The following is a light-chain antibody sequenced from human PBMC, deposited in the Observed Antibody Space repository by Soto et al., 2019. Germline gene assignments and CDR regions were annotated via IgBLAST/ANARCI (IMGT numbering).Light chain of an antibody. V-gene: IGLV2-8*01. CDR3: SSYAGSSNYV. CDR1: SSDVGGYNS. CDR2: EVS. J-gene: IGLJ1*01. Sequence: QSALTQPPSASGSPGQSVTISCTGTSSDVGGYNSVSWYQHHPGKAPNLMIYEVSKRPSGVPDRFSGSKSANTASLTVSGLQAEDEADYYCSSYAGSSNYVFGTGTKLTVL.